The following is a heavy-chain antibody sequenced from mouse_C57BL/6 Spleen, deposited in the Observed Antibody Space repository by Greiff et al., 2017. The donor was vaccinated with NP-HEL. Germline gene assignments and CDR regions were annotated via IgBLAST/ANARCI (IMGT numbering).Heavy chain of an antibody. CDR3: ARGEAYYGNYGFAY. J-gene: IGHJ3*01. Sequence: VQLQQPGAELVRPGSSVKLSCKASGYTFTSYWMDWVKQRPGQGLEWIGNIYPSDSETHYNQKFKDKATLTVDKSSSTAYMQLSSLTSEDAAVYYWARGEAYYGNYGFAYWGQGTLVTVSA. CDR2: IYPSDSET. V-gene: IGHV1-61*01. D-gene: IGHD2-10*01. CDR1: GYTFTSYW.